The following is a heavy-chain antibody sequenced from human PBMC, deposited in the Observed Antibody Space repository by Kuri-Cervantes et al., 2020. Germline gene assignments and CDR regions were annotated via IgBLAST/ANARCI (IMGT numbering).Heavy chain of an antibody. CDR2: ISWNSGST. V-gene: IGHV3-9*01. Sequence: SLKISCAASGFTFDDYAMHWVRQGAGKGLEWVSGISWNSGSTVYADSVKGQFTISRDNAKNSLYLQMNSLRAEDTAVYYCARDHPVTAAFDIWGQGTMVTVS. D-gene: IGHD2-21*02. J-gene: IGHJ3*02. CDR3: ARDHPVTAAFDI. CDR1: GFTFDDYA.